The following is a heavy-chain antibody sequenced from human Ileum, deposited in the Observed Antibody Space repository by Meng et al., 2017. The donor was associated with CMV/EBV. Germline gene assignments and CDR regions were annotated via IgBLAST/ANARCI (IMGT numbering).Heavy chain of an antibody. V-gene: IGHV3-7*01. CDR3: ARSHDSYHSGRTGIF. J-gene: IGHJ4*02. D-gene: IGHD3-10*01. Sequence: GGSLRLSCAASGFPFNNYWLTWVRQAPGKGPEWVANIKEDGSEKNYLDSVKGRFTISRDNAKSSLYLQMNSLRVEDTAGYHCARSHDSYHSGRTGIFWGQGTLVTVSS. CDR1: GFPFNNYW. CDR2: IKEDGSEK.